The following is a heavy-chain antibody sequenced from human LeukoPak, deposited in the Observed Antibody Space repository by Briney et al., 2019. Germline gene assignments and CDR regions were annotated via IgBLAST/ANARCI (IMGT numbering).Heavy chain of an antibody. Sequence: SETLSLTCTVSDGSISSGGYYWSWIRQHPGKGLEWIGYIYYSGSTYYNPSLKSRVTISVDTSKNQFSLKLSSVTAADTAVYYCARDDQGVNYDILTGYYRAAFGFDYWGQGTLVTVSS. V-gene: IGHV4-31*03. D-gene: IGHD3-9*01. CDR1: DGSISSGGYY. J-gene: IGHJ4*02. CDR3: ARDDQGVNYDILTGYYRAAFGFDY. CDR2: IYYSGST.